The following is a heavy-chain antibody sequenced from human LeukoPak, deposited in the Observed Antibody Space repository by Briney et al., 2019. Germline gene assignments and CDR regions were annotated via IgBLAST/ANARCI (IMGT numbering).Heavy chain of an antibody. CDR1: GFTFSNYW. CDR3: AKGTMIVVVTEFDY. D-gene: IGHD3-22*01. V-gene: IGHV3-7*03. J-gene: IGHJ4*02. Sequence: GGSLRLSCAASGFTFSNYWMSWVRQAPGKGLEWVANIKQDGSEEYYVDSVKGRFTISRDNAKNSLYLQMNSLRAEDTALYYCAKGTMIVVVTEFDYWGQGTLVTVSS. CDR2: IKQDGSEE.